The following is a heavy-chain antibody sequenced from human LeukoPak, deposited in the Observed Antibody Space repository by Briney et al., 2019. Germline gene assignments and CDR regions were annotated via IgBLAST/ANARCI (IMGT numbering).Heavy chain of an antibody. CDR3: ARFRLTVTTYAHLDY. CDR1: GFTLSDYY. Sequence: KPGGSLRLSCAASGFTLSDYYMSWIRQAPGKGLEWASYISSSGSTIDYADSVKGRFTISRDNAKNSLYLQMNSLRAEDTAVYYCARFRLTVTTYAHLDYWGQGTLVTVSS. D-gene: IGHD4-17*01. CDR2: ISSSGSTI. V-gene: IGHV3-11*01. J-gene: IGHJ4*02.